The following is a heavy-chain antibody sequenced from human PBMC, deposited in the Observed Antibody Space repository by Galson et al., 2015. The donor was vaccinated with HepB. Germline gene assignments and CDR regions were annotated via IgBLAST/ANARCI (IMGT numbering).Heavy chain of an antibody. Sequence: ATSGDSVSSNSTSWNWIRQSPSRGLEWLGRTYYRSKWYSDYAVSVKSRITINPDTSKNQFSLQLNSVTPEDTAVYYCARGSDAFDIWGQGTMVTVSS. J-gene: IGHJ3*02. CDR2: TYYRSKWYS. D-gene: IGHD2-15*01. V-gene: IGHV6-1*01. CDR3: ARGSDAFDI. CDR1: GDSVSSNSTS.